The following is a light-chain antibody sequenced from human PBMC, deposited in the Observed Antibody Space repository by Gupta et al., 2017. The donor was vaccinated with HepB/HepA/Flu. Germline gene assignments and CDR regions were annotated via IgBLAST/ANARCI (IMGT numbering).Light chain of an antibody. V-gene: IGLV2-14*03. J-gene: IGLJ2*01. Sequence: QSALTQPASVSGSPGQSITISCTGTSSDVGGYNYVSWYQQHPGKAPKLMIYDVSNRLSGVSNRFSGSKSGNTASLTISGLQAEDEADYYCSSYTSSSTRPVVFGGGTKLTVL. CDR2: DVS. CDR3: SSYTSSSTRPVV. CDR1: SSDVGGYNY.